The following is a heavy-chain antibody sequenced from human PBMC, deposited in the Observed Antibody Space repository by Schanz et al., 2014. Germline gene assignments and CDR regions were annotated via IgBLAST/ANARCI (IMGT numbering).Heavy chain of an antibody. CDR1: GFTFTNYA. Sequence: EVQLAESGGGLVQPGGSLRLSCAASGFTFTNYAMSWVRQAPGKGLEWVSGISGSGASTYYADSVKGRFTISRDNSNKTVDLQMNSLRAEDTALYYCVRDELLWFGEVLSLDYWGQGALVTVSS. CDR3: VRDELLWFGEVLSLDY. CDR2: ISGSGAST. D-gene: IGHD3-10*01. V-gene: IGHV3-23*04. J-gene: IGHJ4*02.